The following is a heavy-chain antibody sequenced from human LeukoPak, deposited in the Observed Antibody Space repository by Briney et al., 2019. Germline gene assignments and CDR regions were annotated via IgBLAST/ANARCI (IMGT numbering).Heavy chain of an antibody. D-gene: IGHD2-21*01. J-gene: IGHJ3*02. CDR3: AIGVEIWAFDI. V-gene: IGHV1-3*01. CDR2: INAGNGDT. Sequence: ASVKASCKASGYTFTTYPLHWVRQAPGQGLEWLGRINAGNGDTKYSQKLQGRVTITRDTSASIAYMELSSLKSEDTAVYYCAIGVEIWAFDIWGQGTMVTVFS. CDR1: GYTFTTYP.